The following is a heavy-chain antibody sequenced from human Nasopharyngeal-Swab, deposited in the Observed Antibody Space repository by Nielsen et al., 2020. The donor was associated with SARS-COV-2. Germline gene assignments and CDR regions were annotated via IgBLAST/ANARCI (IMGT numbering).Heavy chain of an antibody. CDR2: IYYSGST. V-gene: IGHV4-39*01. CDR1: GGSISSGSYY. J-gene: IGHJ3*02. Sequence: SETLSLTCTVSGGSISSGSYYWGWIRQPPGKGLEWIGSIYYSGSTYYNPSLKSRVTISVDTSKNQFSLKLSSVTAADTAVYYCARHVEQQLVRGSDAFDIWGQGTMVTVSS. D-gene: IGHD6-13*01. CDR3: ARHVEQQLVRGSDAFDI.